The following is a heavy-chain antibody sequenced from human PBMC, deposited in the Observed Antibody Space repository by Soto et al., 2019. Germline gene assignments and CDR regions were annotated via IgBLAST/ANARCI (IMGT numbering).Heavy chain of an antibody. Sequence: GESLKISCKGSGYSFTSYWIGWVRQMPGKGLEWMGIIYPGDSDTRYSPSFQGQVTISADKSISTAYLQWSSLKASDTAMYYCARLAMVRVVITVSYYYYNGMDVWDQGTTVTV. CDR2: IYPGDSDT. CDR1: GYSFTSYW. V-gene: IGHV5-51*01. CDR3: ARLAMVRVVITVSYYYYNGMDV. J-gene: IGHJ6*02. D-gene: IGHD3-10*01.